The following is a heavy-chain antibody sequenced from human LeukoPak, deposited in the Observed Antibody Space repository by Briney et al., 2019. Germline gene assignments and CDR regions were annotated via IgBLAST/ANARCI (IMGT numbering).Heavy chain of an antibody. J-gene: IGHJ4*02. CDR1: GFTFSSYA. CDR3: AKGFWSGYSSDYFDY. D-gene: IGHD3-3*01. CDR2: ISGSGANT. Sequence: GGSLRLSCAASGFTFSSYAMSWARQAPGKGLEWVSAISGSGANTYYADSVKGRFTISRDNSKNTLYLQMNSLRAEDTAVYYCAKGFWSGYSSDYFDYWGQGTLVTVSS. V-gene: IGHV3-23*01.